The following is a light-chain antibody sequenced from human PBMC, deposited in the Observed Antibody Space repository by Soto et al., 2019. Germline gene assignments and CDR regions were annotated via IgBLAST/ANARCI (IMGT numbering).Light chain of an antibody. Sequence: DIQMTQFPPTLSASIGDSVTNTCRASHTISSSLAWYQQKPGKAPKLLIYKASTLETGVPSRFSGSGSGTEFTLTISSLQPDDFATYYCQQYDSYSPYTFGQGTRLEIK. J-gene: IGKJ2*01. CDR1: HTISSS. CDR3: QQYDSYSPYT. CDR2: KAS. V-gene: IGKV1-5*03.